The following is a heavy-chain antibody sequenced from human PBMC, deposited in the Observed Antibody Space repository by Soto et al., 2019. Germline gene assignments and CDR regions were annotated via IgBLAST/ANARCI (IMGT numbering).Heavy chain of an antibody. V-gene: IGHV1-69*06. D-gene: IGHD3-10*01. CDR1: GGTFSSYA. CDR3: ASDRALDYYYGMDV. Sequence: SVKVSCKASGGTFSSYAISWVRQAPGQGLEWMGGIIPIFGTANYAQKFQGRVTITADKSTSTAYMELSSLRSEDTAVYYCASDRALDYYYGMDVWGQGTTVTVSS. J-gene: IGHJ6*02. CDR2: IIPIFGTA.